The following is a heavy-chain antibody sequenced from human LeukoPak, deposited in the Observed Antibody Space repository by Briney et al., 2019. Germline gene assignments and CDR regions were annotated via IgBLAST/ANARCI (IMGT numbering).Heavy chain of an antibody. V-gene: IGHV1-46*03. CDR3: ARGGVKYQLLSNMDV. CDR1: GDTFTSYY. Sequence: ASVKVSCKASGDTFTSYYMHGVRQAPGQGLEWMGIINPSGGSTSYAQKFQGRVTMTRDTSTSTVYMELSSLRSEDTAVYYCARGGVKYQLLSNMDVWGKGTTVTVSS. CDR2: INPSGGST. D-gene: IGHD2-2*01. J-gene: IGHJ6*03.